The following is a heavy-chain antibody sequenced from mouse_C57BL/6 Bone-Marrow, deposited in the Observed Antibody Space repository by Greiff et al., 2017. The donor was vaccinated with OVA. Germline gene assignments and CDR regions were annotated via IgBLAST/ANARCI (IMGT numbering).Heavy chain of an antibody. CDR2: IWSGGST. CDR1: GFSLTSYG. D-gene: IGHD2-1*01. J-gene: IGHJ4*01. Sequence: QVQLQQSGPGLVQPSQSLSITCTVSGFSLTSYGVHWVRQPPGKGLEWLGVIWSGGSTDYNAAFISRLSISKDNSKSQVFFKMNSLQADDTAIYXCAKKDYYGNYDAMDYWGQGTSVTVSS. V-gene: IGHV2-4*01. CDR3: AKKDYYGNYDAMDY.